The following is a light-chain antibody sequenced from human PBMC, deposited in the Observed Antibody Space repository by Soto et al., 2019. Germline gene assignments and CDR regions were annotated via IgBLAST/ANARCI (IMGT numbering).Light chain of an antibody. J-gene: IGLJ1*01. Sequence: QSVLAQPASVSGSPGQSITISCTGTSSDIGTYNLVSWYQHYPGKAPKLMIYEGIKRPSGVSNRFSGSKSGNTAFLTFSGLQAEDEADYYCCSYAGSGTDNYVFGSGTKVTVL. CDR3: CSYAGSGTDNYV. CDR1: SSDIGTYNL. CDR2: EGI. V-gene: IGLV2-23*01.